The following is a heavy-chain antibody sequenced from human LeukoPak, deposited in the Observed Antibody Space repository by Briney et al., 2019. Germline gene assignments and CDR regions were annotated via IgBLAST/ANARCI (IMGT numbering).Heavy chain of an antibody. V-gene: IGHV1-18*01. CDR3: ARHPVGYCSSTSCYPNWFDP. D-gene: IGHD2-2*01. CDR1: GYTFASYG. Sequence: GASVKVSCKASGYTFASYGISWVRQAPGQGLEWMGWISAYNGNTNYAQKLQGRVTMTTDTSTSTAYMELRSLRSDDTAVYYCARHPVGYCSSTSCYPNWFDPWGQGTLVTVSS. J-gene: IGHJ5*02. CDR2: ISAYNGNT.